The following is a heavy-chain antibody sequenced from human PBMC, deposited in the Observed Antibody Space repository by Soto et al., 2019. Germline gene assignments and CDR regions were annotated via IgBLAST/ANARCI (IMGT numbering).Heavy chain of an antibody. D-gene: IGHD1-20*01. CDR3: TCITGTISFDY. Sequence: GSLRLSCAASGFTFSGSAMHWVRQASGKGLEWVGRIRSKANSYATTYAASVKGRFTISRDDSKNTAYLQMNSLKTEDTAVYYCTCITGTISFDYWGQGTLVTVSS. V-gene: IGHV3-73*01. CDR2: IRSKANSYAT. CDR1: GFTFSGSA. J-gene: IGHJ4*02.